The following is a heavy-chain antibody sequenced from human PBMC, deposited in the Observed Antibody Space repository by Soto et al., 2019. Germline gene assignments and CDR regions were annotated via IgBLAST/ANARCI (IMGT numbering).Heavy chain of an antibody. Sequence: SETLSLTCTVSGGSVSSSSYYWGWFRQPPGKGLEWIGSVYYSGSTYYNPSLESRVTISVDKSKNQFSLKLMSLSAADTAVYYCGRLEGLATVSYYFDYWGQGALVTVSS. CDR3: GRLEGLATVSYYFDY. D-gene: IGHD3-9*01. CDR1: GGSVSSSSYY. J-gene: IGHJ4*02. V-gene: IGHV4-39*01. CDR2: VYYSGST.